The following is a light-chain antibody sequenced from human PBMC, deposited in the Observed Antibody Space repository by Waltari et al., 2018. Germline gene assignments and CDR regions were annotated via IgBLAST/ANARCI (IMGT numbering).Light chain of an antibody. J-gene: IGKJ4*01. CDR2: KAS. CDR1: QSILTW. CDR3: QQYNTYSPGPT. Sequence: DIQMTQSPSTLSASVGDRGTITCRASQSILTWLAWDQQTPGKAPRLLMSKASSLQTGIPSRFSGSGSGTEFTLTISSLEPDDFATYYCQQYNTYSPGPTFGGGTKVEIK. V-gene: IGKV1-5*03.